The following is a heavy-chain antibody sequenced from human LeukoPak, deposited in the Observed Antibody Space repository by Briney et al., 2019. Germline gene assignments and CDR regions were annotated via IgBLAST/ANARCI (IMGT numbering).Heavy chain of an antibody. CDR3: AKHYMGSSYNHGLDC. CDR1: GGSISGSNYY. J-gene: IGHJ4*02. D-gene: IGHD3-10*01. CDR2: IYYSGIT. V-gene: IGHV4-39*01. Sequence: SETLSLTCTVSGGSISGSNYYWGWIRQPPGKGLEWIGSIYYSGITYYNPSLKSRVTISVDTSKNQFSLKLSSVTAADTALYYCAKHYMGSSYNHGLDCWGQGTLVTVSS.